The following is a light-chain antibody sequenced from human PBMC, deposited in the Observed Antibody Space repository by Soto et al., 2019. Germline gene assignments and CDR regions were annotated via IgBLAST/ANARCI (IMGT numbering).Light chain of an antibody. Sequence: DIQMSQSPSTLSPSVGERVTISCRASQSISNWLSWYQQKPREAPELLLYRASNWQSGVPSRFSGSGSGTEFTLTISSLQTDDFATYYCQQYRRYPYSFGPGTKVEI. CDR2: RAS. CDR1: QSISNW. V-gene: IGKV1-5*03. J-gene: IGKJ2*01. CDR3: QQYRRYPYS.